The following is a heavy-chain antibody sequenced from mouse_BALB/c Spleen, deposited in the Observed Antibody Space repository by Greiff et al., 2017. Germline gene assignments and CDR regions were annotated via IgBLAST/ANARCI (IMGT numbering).Heavy chain of an antibody. CDR2: INPSTGYT. V-gene: IGHV1-7*01. CDR3: ARSPFAY. J-gene: IGHJ3*01. Sequence: QLQQSGAELVRPGASVKLSCKALGYTFTSYWMHWVKQRPGQGLEWIGYINPSTGYTEYNQKFKDKATLTADKSSSTAYMQLSSLTSEDSAVYYCARSPFAYWGQGTLVTVSA. CDR1: GYTFTSYW.